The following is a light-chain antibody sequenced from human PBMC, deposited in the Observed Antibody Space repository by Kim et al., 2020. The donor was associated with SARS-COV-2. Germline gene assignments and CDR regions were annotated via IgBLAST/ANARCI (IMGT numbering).Light chain of an antibody. Sequence: QSVLTQPPSASGTSGQRVTISCSGSSSNIGSNNVVWYQQLPGAAPNLLIYSNNQRPSGIPDRFSGSRSGTSASLAISGLQSGDEADYYCAVWDDSLKQGVFGGGTRLTV. CDR2: SNN. CDR3: AVWDDSLKQGV. J-gene: IGLJ3*02. V-gene: IGLV1-44*01. CDR1: SSNIGSNN.